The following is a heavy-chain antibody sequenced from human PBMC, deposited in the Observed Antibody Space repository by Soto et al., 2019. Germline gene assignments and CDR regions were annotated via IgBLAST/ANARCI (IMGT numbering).Heavy chain of an antibody. CDR2: VFHSGST. Sequence: QLQLQESGPGLVKPSETLSLTCTVSGDSVSSSNYYWGWIRQPPGKGLEWIGSVFHSGSTYYNPSLKTRVTMSVDTSKNQFSLHLSSVTAADAAVYYCARHPTFSGWEYYFDYWGQGTPVTVSS. V-gene: IGHV4-39*01. CDR3: ARHPTFSGWEYYFDY. CDR1: GDSVSSSNYY. D-gene: IGHD6-19*01. J-gene: IGHJ4*02.